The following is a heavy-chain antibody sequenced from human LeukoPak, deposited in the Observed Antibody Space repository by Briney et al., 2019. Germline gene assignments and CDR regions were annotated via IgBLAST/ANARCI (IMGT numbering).Heavy chain of an antibody. V-gene: IGHV4-34*01. Sequence: PSETLSLTCAVYGGSFSGYYWSWIRQPPGKGLEWIGEINHSGSTNYNPSLKSRVTISVDTSKNQFSLKLSSVTAADTVVYYCARGRDDYGDFSADYWGQGTLVTVSS. D-gene: IGHD4-17*01. J-gene: IGHJ4*02. CDR1: GGSFSGYY. CDR3: ARGRDDYGDFSADY. CDR2: INHSGST.